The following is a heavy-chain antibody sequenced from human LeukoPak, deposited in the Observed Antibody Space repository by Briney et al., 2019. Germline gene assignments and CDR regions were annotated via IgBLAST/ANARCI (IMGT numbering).Heavy chain of an antibody. CDR2: IYHSGST. CDR1: GGSISSGGYS. D-gene: IGHD3-3*01. V-gene: IGHV4-30-2*01. CDR3: ARDNDLRFLEWSWDAFDI. Sequence: PSQTLSLTCAVSGGSISSGGYSWSWIRQPPGKGLEWIGYIYHSGSTYYNPSLKSRVTISVDRSKNQFSLKLSSVTAADTAVYYCARDNDLRFLEWSWDAFDIWGQGTMVTVSS. J-gene: IGHJ3*02.